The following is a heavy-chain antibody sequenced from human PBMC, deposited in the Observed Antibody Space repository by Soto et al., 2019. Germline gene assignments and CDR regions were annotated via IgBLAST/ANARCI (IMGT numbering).Heavy chain of an antibody. CDR1: GGSISSYY. Sequence: PSETLSLTCTVSGGSISSYYWSWLRQPPGKGLEWIGYIYYSGSTNYNPSLKSRVTISVDTSKNQLSLKLSSVTAAEKAVYYCAREAYTRVRGAQGAPLRAAFDIGGKGTMFTVS. V-gene: IGHV4-59*01. D-gene: IGHD3-10*01. J-gene: IGHJ3*02. CDR2: IYYSGST. CDR3: AREAYTRVRGAQGAPLRAAFDI.